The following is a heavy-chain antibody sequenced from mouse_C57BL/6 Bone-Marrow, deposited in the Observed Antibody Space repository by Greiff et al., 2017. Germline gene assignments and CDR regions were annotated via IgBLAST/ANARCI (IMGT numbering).Heavy chain of an antibody. CDR3: ARDRYYGISYWYFDV. V-gene: IGHV3-6*01. J-gene: IGHJ1*03. D-gene: IGHD1-1*01. CDR1: GYSITSGYY. CDR2: ISYDGSN. Sequence: VQLKESGPGLVKPSQSLSLTCSVTGYSITSGYYWHWIRQFPGNKLEWLGYISYDGSNNYKPSLKNRISITRDTSKNQFFLKLNSVTTEDTATYYCARDRYYGISYWYFDVWGTGTTVTVSS.